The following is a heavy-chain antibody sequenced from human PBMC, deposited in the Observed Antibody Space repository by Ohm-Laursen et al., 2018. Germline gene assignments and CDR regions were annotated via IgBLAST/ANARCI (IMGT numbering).Heavy chain of an antibody. J-gene: IGHJ4*02. D-gene: IGHD1-26*01. Sequence: SLRLSCTASGFTFSDYYMSWIRQAPGKGLEWVAHINRDGSQRNFADSVRGRFTISRDNAKNSLYLQMNSLTAEDTAMYYCARDDLNAAWDSEHYWGQGTLVTVSS. V-gene: IGHV3-7*01. CDR2: INRDGSQR. CDR1: GFTFSDYY. CDR3: ARDDLNAAWDSEHY.